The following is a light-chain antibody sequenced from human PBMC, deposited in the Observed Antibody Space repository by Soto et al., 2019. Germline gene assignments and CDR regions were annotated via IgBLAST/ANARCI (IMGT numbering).Light chain of an antibody. V-gene: IGLV1-51*02. CDR2: END. CDR1: SSNIGNYS. CDR3: VTWDSSLSIFV. J-gene: IGLJ1*01. Sequence: QPVLTQPPSVSAAPGQKVTMSCSGGSSNIGNYSVSLHQQLPGTAPQLLIYENDKRPSGIPDRFSGSKSGTSATLGITGLQTEYEAHYYCVTWDSSLSIFVFITGTKLTVL.